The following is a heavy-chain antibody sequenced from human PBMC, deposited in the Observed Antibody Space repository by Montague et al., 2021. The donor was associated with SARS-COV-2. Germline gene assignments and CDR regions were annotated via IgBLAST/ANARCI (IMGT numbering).Heavy chain of an antibody. CDR2: IYYSGST. Sequence: SETLSLTCTVSGGSISTSYYWGWLRQPPGKGLEWIGSIYYSGSTYYPPPLKPRVTTSVDSSKKQCSLKLSSVTAADTAEYYCARDVTVTTFYYYGIDDWGQGTTVTVSS. D-gene: IGHD4-17*01. CDR3: ARDVTVTTFYYYGIDD. V-gene: IGHV4-39*07. J-gene: IGHJ6*02. CDR1: GGSISTSYY.